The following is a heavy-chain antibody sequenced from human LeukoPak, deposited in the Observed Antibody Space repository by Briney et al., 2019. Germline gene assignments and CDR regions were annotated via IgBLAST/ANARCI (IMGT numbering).Heavy chain of an antibody. CDR2: ISFDGSNK. CDR3: ARDGPPRSPTSGWFDP. V-gene: IGHV3-30*03. CDR1: GFTFKIYE. D-gene: IGHD2-15*01. J-gene: IGHJ5*02. Sequence: GGSLRLSCAVSGFTFKIYEMYWVRQAPGKGLEWVAVISFDGSNKYYADSVKGRFTISRDNAENSIYLQMSSLRAEDTAIYYCARDGPPRSPTSGWFDPWGQGTLVTVSS.